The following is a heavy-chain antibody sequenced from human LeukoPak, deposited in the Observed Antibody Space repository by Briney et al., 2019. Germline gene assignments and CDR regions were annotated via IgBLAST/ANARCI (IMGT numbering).Heavy chain of an antibody. J-gene: IGHJ6*02. CDR3: AKGFMWGLPIFYYYGMDV. CDR2: ISYDGSNK. D-gene: IGHD1-26*01. Sequence: PGRSLRLSCAASGFTFSSYGMHWVRQAPGKGLEWVAVISYDGSNKYYADSVKGRFTISRDNSKNTLYLQMNSLRAEDTAVYYCAKGFMWGLPIFYYYGMDVGSQGSSVTVS. V-gene: IGHV3-30*18. CDR1: GFTFSSYG.